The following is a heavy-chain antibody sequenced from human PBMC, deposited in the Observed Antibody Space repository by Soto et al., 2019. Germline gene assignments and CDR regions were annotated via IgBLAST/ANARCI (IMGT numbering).Heavy chain of an antibody. CDR2: IHPSGGGT. D-gene: IGHD2-21*02. CDR1: VYTLNTYY. J-gene: IGHJ4*02. Sequence: ASVKVSCKPSVYTLNTYYLHWLRQAHGQALEWMGVIHPSGGGTTYAQKFLGRVTVTRDTSTTTVFMELSSLRSDDTAVYYCARGGHIAVVTASFDYWGQGTLVTV. V-gene: IGHV1-46*02. CDR3: ARGGHIAVVTASFDY.